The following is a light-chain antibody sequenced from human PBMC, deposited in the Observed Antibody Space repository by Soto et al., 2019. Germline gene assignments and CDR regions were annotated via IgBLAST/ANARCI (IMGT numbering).Light chain of an antibody. V-gene: IGKV3-15*01. J-gene: IGKJ1*01. Sequence: VSTGLSYPLSCRASQRISNLLAWYQHIPGQAPRLLMDSSSTRATDFPARFSGSGSGTDFTLTISRLQSQDSALYYCQHYNNLPRPFGQGPK. CDR3: QHYNNLPRP. CDR1: QRISNL. CDR2: SSS.